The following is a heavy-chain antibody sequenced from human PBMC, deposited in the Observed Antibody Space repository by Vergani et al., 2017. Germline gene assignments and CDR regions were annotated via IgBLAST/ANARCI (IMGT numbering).Heavy chain of an antibody. Sequence: EVQLVESGGGLVKPGGSLRLSCAASGFTFSSYSMNWVRQAPGKGLEWVSSISSSSSYIHYADSVKGRFTISRDNAKNSLYLQMNSLRAEDTAVYYCARAGGGDYGYVDYWGQGTLVTVSS. CDR1: GFTFSSYS. CDR3: ARAGGGDYGYVDY. V-gene: IGHV3-21*01. J-gene: IGHJ4*02. CDR2: ISSSSSYI. D-gene: IGHD4-17*01.